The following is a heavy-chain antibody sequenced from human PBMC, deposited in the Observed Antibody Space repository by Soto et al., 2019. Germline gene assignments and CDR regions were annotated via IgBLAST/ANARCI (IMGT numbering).Heavy chain of an antibody. CDR2: ISYDGSNK. CDR1: GFTFSSYA. Sequence: QVQLVESGGGVVQPGRSLRLSCAASGFTFSSYAMHWVRQAPGKGLEWVAVISYDGSNKYYADSVKGRFTISRDNSKNTLYLQMNSLRAEDTAVYYCARDGHSDYSNDAFDIWGQGTMVTVSS. D-gene: IGHD4-4*01. V-gene: IGHV3-30-3*01. J-gene: IGHJ3*02. CDR3: ARDGHSDYSNDAFDI.